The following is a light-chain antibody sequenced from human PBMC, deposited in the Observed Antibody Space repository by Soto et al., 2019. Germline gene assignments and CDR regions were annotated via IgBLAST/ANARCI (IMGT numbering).Light chain of an antibody. CDR3: ETWDSNWV. J-gene: IGLJ3*02. Sequence: QLVLTQSSSASASLGSSVKLTCTLSSGHSSYIIAWHQQQPGKAPRYLMKLEGSGSYNKGSGVPDRFSGSSSGADRYLTISNLQSEDEADYYCETWDSNWVFGGGTKLTVL. CDR1: SGHSSYI. V-gene: IGLV4-60*03. CDR2: LEGSGSY.